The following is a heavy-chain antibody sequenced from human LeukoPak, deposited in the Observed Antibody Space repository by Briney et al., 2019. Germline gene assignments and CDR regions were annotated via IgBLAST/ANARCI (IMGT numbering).Heavy chain of an antibody. J-gene: IGHJ4*02. CDR1: GGSTSSYY. D-gene: IGHD3-22*01. Sequence: SETLSLTWTVSGGSTSSYYGSWIRQPPGKGLEWIGRIFTSGIISGSTNYNPSLKSRVTISVDTSKNQFSLNLSSVTAADTAVYYCARRTYLTYYYDRRSRGRRETFDYWGQGTLVTVSS. CDR2: IFTSGIISGST. V-gene: IGHV4-4*07. CDR3: ARRTYLTYYYDRRSRGRRETFDY.